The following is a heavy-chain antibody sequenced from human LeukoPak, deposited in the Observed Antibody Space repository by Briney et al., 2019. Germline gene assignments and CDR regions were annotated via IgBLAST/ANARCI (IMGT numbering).Heavy chain of an antibody. CDR3: ARVNSYGNDY. CDR2: ISYDGSNK. CDR1: GFTFSSYG. J-gene: IGHJ4*02. Sequence: GGSLRLSCAASGFTFSSYGMHWVRQAPGKGLEWVAVISYDGSNKYYADSVKGRFTISRDNAKNSLYLQMNTLRAEDTAVYYCARVNSYGNDYWGQGTLVTVSS. V-gene: IGHV3-30*03. D-gene: IGHD5-18*01.